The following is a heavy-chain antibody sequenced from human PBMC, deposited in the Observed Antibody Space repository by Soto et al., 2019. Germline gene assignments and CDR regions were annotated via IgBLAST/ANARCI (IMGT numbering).Heavy chain of an antibody. CDR1: GGTCSSYG. D-gene: IGHD4-17*01. V-gene: IGHV3-23*01. J-gene: IGHJ3*02. CDR2: ISGSGGST. Sequence: PGVFLRLWWGASGGTCSSYGMSWVRQAPGKGLEWVSAISGSGGSTYYADSVKGRFTISRDNSKNTLYLQMNSLRAEDTAVYYCAKDYMVNGDYAIAAFDIWGNGTTVTVSS. CDR3: AKDYMVNGDYAIAAFDI.